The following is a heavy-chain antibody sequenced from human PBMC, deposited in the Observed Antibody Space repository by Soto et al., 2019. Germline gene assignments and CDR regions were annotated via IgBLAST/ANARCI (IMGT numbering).Heavy chain of an antibody. D-gene: IGHD2-2*01. J-gene: IGHJ6*03. CDR3: ARGYCSSTSCYSRYYYYMDV. Sequence: ASVKVSCKASGYTFTSYDINWVRQATGQGLEWMGWMNPNSGNTVYAQKFQGRVTMTRNTSISTAYMELSSLRSEDTAVYYCARGYCSSTSCYSRYYYYMDVWGKGTTVTVSS. V-gene: IGHV1-8*01. CDR2: MNPNSGNT. CDR1: GYTFTSYD.